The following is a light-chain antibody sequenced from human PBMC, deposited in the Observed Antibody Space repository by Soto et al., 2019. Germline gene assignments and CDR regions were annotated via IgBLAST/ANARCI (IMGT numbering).Light chain of an antibody. J-gene: IGKJ1*01. CDR2: GSS. V-gene: IGKV3-15*01. CDR3: QQYTNWPPIT. CDR1: QSVGSN. Sequence: EILLTQSPATLPVSPGERATLSCRASQSVGSNLAWFQQKPGQAPRLLIYGSSTRATGVPARFSGSGSGADFTLTISNLQSEDFAVYYCQQYTNWPPITFGQGTKVDIK.